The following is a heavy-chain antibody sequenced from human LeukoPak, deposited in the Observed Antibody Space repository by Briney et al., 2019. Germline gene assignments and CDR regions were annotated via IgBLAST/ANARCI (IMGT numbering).Heavy chain of an antibody. V-gene: IGHV3-30*18. Sequence: GGSLRLSCAASGFTFSSYGMHWVRQAPGKGLEWVAVISYDGSSKYYADSVKGRFTISRDNSKNTLYLQMNSLRAEDTAVYYCAKLAPTVTPSDDAFDIWGQGTMVTVSS. CDR3: AKLAPTVTPSDDAFDI. D-gene: IGHD4-17*01. CDR1: GFTFSSYG. J-gene: IGHJ3*02. CDR2: ISYDGSSK.